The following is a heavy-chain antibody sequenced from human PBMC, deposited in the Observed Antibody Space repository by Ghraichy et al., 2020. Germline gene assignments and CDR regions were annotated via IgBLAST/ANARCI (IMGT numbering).Heavy chain of an antibody. Sequence: GGSLRLSCAASGFTVSSNYMSWVRQAPGKGLEWVSVIYSGGSTYYADSVKGRFTISRDNSKNTLYLQMNSLRAEDTAVYYCAGSSGQNPGAFDIWGQGTMVTVSS. CDR2: IYSGGST. J-gene: IGHJ3*02. CDR3: AGSSGQNPGAFDI. CDR1: GFTVSSNY. D-gene: IGHD3-22*01. V-gene: IGHV3-53*01.